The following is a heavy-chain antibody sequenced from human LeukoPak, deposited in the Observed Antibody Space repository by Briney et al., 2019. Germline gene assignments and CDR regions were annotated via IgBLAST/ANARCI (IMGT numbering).Heavy chain of an antibody. CDR1: GYNFLSYW. CDR3: ARRPWLHQGFNVFDV. CDR2: IYPPDSDT. V-gene: IGHV5-51*01. D-gene: IGHD5-24*01. J-gene: IGHJ3*01. Sequence: GESLKISCKASGYNFLSYWIGWVRQKPGKGLEWMGTIYPPDSDTTYNPSFEGQVTISADSSIRTASLQWSSLKASDTAIYYCARRPWLHQGFNVFDVWGPGTMVIVSS.